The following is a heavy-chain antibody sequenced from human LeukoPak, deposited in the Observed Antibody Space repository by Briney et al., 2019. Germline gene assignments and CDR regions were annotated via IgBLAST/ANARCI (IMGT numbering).Heavy chain of an antibody. J-gene: IGHJ5*02. D-gene: IGHD3-10*01. Sequence: ASVKVSCKASGGTFTGYYMHWVRQAPGQGLEWMGWINPNSGGTSYAQKFQGRVTMTRDTSISTAYMELSRLRSDDTAVYYCARAHYGSGSYYTSWGQGTLVTVSS. CDR3: ARAHYGSGSYYTS. CDR2: INPNSGGT. V-gene: IGHV1-2*02. CDR1: GGTFTGYY.